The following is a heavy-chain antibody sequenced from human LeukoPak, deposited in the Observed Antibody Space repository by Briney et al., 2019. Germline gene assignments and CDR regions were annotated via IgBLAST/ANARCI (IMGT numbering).Heavy chain of an antibody. V-gene: IGHV1-2*02. CDR3: ASLEAAGTLNWFDP. J-gene: IGHJ5*02. Sequence: VASVKVSCKASGYTFTGYYMHWVRQAPGQGLEWMGWINPNSGGTNYAQKFQGRVTMTRDTSISTAYMELSRLRSDDTAVYYCASLEAAGTLNWFDPWGQGTLVTVSS. CDR2: INPNSGGT. D-gene: IGHD6-13*01. CDR1: GYTFTGYY.